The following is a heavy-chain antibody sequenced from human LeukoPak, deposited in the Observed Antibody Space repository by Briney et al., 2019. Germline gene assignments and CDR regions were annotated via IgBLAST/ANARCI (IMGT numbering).Heavy chain of an antibody. J-gene: IGHJ6*03. D-gene: IGHD4-11*01. Sequence: SETLSLTFTVSGGSISSGSYYWSWIRQPAGKGLEWIGRIYTSGSTNYNPSLKSRVTISVDTSKNQFSLKLSSVTAADTAVYYCARGLSMTTITTYYYYYMDVWGKGTTVTVSS. V-gene: IGHV4-61*02. CDR1: GGSISSGSYY. CDR2: IYTSGST. CDR3: ARGLSMTTITTYYYYYMDV.